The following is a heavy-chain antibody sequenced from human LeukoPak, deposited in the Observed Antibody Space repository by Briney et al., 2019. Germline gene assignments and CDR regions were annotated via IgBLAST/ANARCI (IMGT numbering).Heavy chain of an antibody. V-gene: IGHV4-39*07. CDR1: GGSIRSSSYY. CDR3: ARELGYDFWSGYYTPVWYFDL. Sequence: PSETLSLTCSVSGGSIRSSSYYWGWIRQPPGKGLEWIGSIYYSGSTYYNPSLKSRVTMSVDTSKNQFSLKLSSVTAADTAVYYCARELGYDFWSGYYTPVWYFDLWGRGTLVTVSS. D-gene: IGHD3-3*01. CDR2: IYYSGST. J-gene: IGHJ2*01.